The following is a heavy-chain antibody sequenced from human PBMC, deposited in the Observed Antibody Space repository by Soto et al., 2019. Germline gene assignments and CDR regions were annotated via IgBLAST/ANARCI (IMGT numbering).Heavy chain of an antibody. CDR1: GGSVSSGSYY. V-gene: IGHV4-61*01. Sequence: SETLSLTCTVSGGSVSSGSYYWSWIRQPPGKGLEWIGYIYYSGSTNYNHSLKSRVTISVDTSKNQFSLKLSSVTAADTAVYYCARAHTRGYYYHFDYWGQGTLVTVSS. D-gene: IGHD3-22*01. CDR2: IYYSGST. J-gene: IGHJ4*02. CDR3: ARAHTRGYYYHFDY.